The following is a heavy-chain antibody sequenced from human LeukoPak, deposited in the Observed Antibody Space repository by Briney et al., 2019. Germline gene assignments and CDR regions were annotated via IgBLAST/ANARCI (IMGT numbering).Heavy chain of an antibody. D-gene: IGHD2-15*01. J-gene: IGHJ4*02. CDR3: ARVPTVGSGGYQFDY. CDR2: TSSSGSTI. V-gene: IGHV3-48*03. Sequence: GGSLRLSCAASGFTFSSYEMNWVRQAPGKGLEWVSYTSSSGSTIYYADSVKGRFTIPRDNAKKSLYLQMNSLRAEDTAVYYCARVPTVGSGGYQFDYWGQGTLVTVSS. CDR1: GFTFSSYE.